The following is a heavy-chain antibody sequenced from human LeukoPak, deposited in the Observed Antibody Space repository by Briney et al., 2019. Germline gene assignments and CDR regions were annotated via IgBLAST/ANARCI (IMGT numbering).Heavy chain of an antibody. J-gene: IGHJ4*02. CDR3: ARDSGYDYVWGSYRNPGYFDY. CDR1: GFTFSSYE. V-gene: IGHV3-48*03. CDR2: ISSSGSTI. D-gene: IGHD3-16*02. Sequence: PGGSLRLSCAAPGFTFSSYEMNWVRQAPGKGLEWVSYISSSGSTIYYADSVKGRFTISRDNAKNSLYLQMNSLRAEDTAVYYCARDSGYDYVWGSYRNPGYFDYWGQGTLVTVSS.